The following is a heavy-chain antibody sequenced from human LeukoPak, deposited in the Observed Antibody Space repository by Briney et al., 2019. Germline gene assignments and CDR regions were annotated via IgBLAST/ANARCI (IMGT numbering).Heavy chain of an antibody. J-gene: IGHJ5*02. CDR3: ARVDGHAHWFDP. V-gene: IGHV3-7*03. Sequence: GGSLGLSFAASGFPFSSYWMSWVRPAPGKGVWWVANIKQDGRDKYYLDSVKGRFTISRDNAKTSLYLQMNSLRAEDTAVYYCARVDGHAHWFDPWGQGTLGTVS. CDR1: GFPFSSYW. CDR2: IKQDGRDK.